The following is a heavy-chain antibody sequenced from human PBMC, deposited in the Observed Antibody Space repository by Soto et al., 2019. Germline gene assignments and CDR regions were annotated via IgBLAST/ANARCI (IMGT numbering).Heavy chain of an antibody. CDR1: GGTCCSYA. J-gene: IGHJ3*02. Sequence: SVKVSCKDSGGTCCSYAMSRVRQAPGQGLEWMGGIIPIFGTANYAQKFKGRVTITADESTSAAYMEMSSLRSEDTALYYCARERGGGNWDSAFDIWGQGTMVPDSS. D-gene: IGHD2-15*01. CDR2: IIPIFGTA. V-gene: IGHV1-69*13. CDR3: ARERGGGNWDSAFDI.